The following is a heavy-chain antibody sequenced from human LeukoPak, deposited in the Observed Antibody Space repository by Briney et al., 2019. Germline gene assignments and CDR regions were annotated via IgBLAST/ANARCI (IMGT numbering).Heavy chain of an antibody. V-gene: IGHV3-23*01. CDR1: RFSFNNYA. Sequence: GGSLRLSCAASRFSFNNYAMSWVRQAPGKGLEWVSIIIASSGATFYADSAKGRFTISRDISKNTLYLQMNNLRVEDTAVYYCAKGGYDYIEVAYFDFWGQGILVTVSS. D-gene: IGHD5-12*01. CDR3: AKGGYDYIEVAYFDF. CDR2: IIASSGAT. J-gene: IGHJ4*02.